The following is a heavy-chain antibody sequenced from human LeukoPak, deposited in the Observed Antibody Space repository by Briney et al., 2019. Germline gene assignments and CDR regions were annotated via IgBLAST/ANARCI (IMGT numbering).Heavy chain of an antibody. Sequence: PGGSLRLSCAASGFTFSSYAMSWVRQAPGKGLEWVSAISGSGGSTYYADSVKGRFTISRDNSKNTLYLQMNSLKTEDTAVYYCTRLHYGSGSSDFDIWGQGTMVTVSS. CDR1: GFTFSSYA. CDR3: TRLHYGSGSSDFDI. J-gene: IGHJ3*02. D-gene: IGHD3-10*01. V-gene: IGHV3-23*01. CDR2: ISGSGGST.